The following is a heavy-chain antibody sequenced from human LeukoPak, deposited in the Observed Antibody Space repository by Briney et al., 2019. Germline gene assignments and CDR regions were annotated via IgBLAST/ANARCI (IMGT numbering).Heavy chain of an antibody. CDR3: ARTPVEEQWLVDY. J-gene: IGHJ4*02. D-gene: IGHD6-19*01. V-gene: IGHV3-23*01. CDR2: ISGSGGST. Sequence: GGSLRLSCAASGFTFSSYAMSWVRQAPGKGLEWVSAISGSGGSTYYADSVKGRFTISRDNSKNSLYLQMNSLRAEDTAVYYCARTPVEEQWLVDYWGQGTLVTVSS. CDR1: GFTFSSYA.